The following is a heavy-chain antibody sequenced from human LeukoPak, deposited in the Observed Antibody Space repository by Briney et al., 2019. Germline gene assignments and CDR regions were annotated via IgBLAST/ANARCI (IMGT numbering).Heavy chain of an antibody. J-gene: IGHJ1*01. CDR1: GFIFSNYW. CDR3: ATYSTLNARDFQH. V-gene: IGHV3-7*01. Sequence: QSGGSLRLSCEASGFIFSNYWMSWVRQAPGKGLEWVANIKYDGSETYYVDSVKGRFTISRDNGKNSLYVQMNSLSVEDTAVYYCATYSTLNARDFQHWGQGTLVIVSS. D-gene: IGHD2/OR15-2a*01. CDR2: IKYDGSET.